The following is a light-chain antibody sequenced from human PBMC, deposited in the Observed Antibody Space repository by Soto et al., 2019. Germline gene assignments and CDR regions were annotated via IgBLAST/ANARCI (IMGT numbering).Light chain of an antibody. V-gene: IGKV3-20*01. J-gene: IGKJ4*01. Sequence: EIVLTQSPGTLSLSPGERATLSCRASQGIAGSYLAWYRQNPGQPPRRLIYAASNRATGIPDRFSGSGSGTDFTLTISCLQSEDFATYYCQQYYSYPLTFGGGTKVDIK. CDR2: AAS. CDR3: QQYYSYPLT. CDR1: QGIAGSY.